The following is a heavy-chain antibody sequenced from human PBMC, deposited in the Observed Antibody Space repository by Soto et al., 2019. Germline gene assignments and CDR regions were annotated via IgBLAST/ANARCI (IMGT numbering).Heavy chain of an antibody. CDR1: GFTFSSYG. CDR3: ANSGKFTPYYGMDV. CDR2: ISYDGSNK. Sequence: SGFTFSSYGMHWVRQAPGKGLEWVAVISYDGSNKYYADSVKGRFTISRDNSKNTLYLQMNSLRAEDTAVYYCANSGKFTPYYGMDVWGQGTTVTVSS. J-gene: IGHJ6*02. V-gene: IGHV3-30*18.